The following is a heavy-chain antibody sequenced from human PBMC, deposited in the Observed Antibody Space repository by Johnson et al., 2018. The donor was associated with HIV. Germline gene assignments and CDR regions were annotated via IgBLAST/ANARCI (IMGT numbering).Heavy chain of an antibody. D-gene: IGHD6-6*01. V-gene: IGHV3-13*01. CDR1: GFTVSSNY. J-gene: IGHJ3*02. CDR2: IGTAGDT. Sequence: VQLVESGGGLVQPGGSLRLSCAASGFTVSSNYMSWVRQATGKGLEWVSAIGTAGDTYYPGSVKGRFTISRDNSKNTLYLQMSSLRVEDTAVYCCARVRIIYSSSSHAFDIWGQGTMVTVSS. CDR3: ARVRIIYSSSSHAFDI.